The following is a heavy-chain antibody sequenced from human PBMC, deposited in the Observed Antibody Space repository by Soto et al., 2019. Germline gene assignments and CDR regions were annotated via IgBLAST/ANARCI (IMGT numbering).Heavy chain of an antibody. CDR3: ATGLLGYCSGGSCYSDA. CDR2: ISGDNGNT. J-gene: IGHJ4*02. CDR1: AYTFTNYA. Sequence: QVQLVQSGAEVKKPGASVRVSCQTSAYTFTNYAVSWVRQAPGQGLEWMGWISGDNGNTIYAQKFQVRVTMTTDTSTRKAYMELRSLRSDDTAVYYCATGLLGYCSGGSCYSDAWGQGTLVTVSS. V-gene: IGHV1-18*01. D-gene: IGHD2-15*01.